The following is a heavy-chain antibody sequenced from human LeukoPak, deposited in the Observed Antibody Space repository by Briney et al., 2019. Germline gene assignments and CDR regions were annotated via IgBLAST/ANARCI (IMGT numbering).Heavy chain of an antibody. CDR1: GFTFSSYS. D-gene: IGHD3-22*01. J-gene: IGHJ4*02. V-gene: IGHV3-21*01. Sequence: GGSLRLSCAASGFTFSSYSMNWVRQAPGKGLEWVSFISSSSSYIYYADSVKGRFTISRDNAKNSLYLQMNSLRAEDTAVYYCARDDYDSSGYYSEFDYWGQGTLVTVSS. CDR3: ARDDYDSSGYYSEFDY. CDR2: ISSSSSYI.